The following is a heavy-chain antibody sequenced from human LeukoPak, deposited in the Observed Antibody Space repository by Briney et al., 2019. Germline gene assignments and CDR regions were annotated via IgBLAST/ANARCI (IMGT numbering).Heavy chain of an antibody. CDR1: GGTFSSYA. CDR2: IIPIFGTA. D-gene: IGHD3-22*01. J-gene: IGHJ4*02. V-gene: IGHV1-69*05. CDR3: ASYYYDSSGYYYFDY. Sequence: ASVKVSCKASGGTFSSYAISWVRQAPGQGLEWMGGIIPIFGTANYAQKFQGRVTMTRDTSTSTVYMELSSLRSEDTAVYYCASYYYDSSGYYYFDYWGQGTLVTVSS.